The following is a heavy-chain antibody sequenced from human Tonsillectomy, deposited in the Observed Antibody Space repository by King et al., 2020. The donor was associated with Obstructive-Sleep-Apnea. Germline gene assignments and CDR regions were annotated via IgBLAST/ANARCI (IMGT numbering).Heavy chain of an antibody. J-gene: IGHJ4*02. Sequence: VQLVESGGGLVQPGGSLRLSCAASGFTFSSYAMSWVRQAPGKGLDWVSAISGSGGSTYYADSVKGRCTIARDNSKNTLDRQMNSLRAEDTAVYYCANDYGDYAHVFDYWGQGTLVTVSS. CDR3: ANDYGDYAHVFDY. D-gene: IGHD4-17*01. CDR2: ISGSGGST. V-gene: IGHV3-23*04. CDR1: GFTFSSYA.